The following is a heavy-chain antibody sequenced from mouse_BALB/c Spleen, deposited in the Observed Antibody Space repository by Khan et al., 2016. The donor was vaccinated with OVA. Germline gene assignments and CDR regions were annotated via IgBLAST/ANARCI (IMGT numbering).Heavy chain of an antibody. CDR2: INPHIGET. J-gene: IGHJ2*01. CDR1: GYSFTGYF. D-gene: IGHD2-12*01. V-gene: IGHV1-20*02. CDR3: ARKNYSDFDY. Sequence: EVQLQQSGPELVKPGASVKISCKASGYSFTGYFMNWVMQSHGKSLEWIGRINPHIGETLYNQKFKGKATLTVDESSRTAHMELRSLASEDSAVYYCARKNYSDFDYWGQGTTLTVSS.